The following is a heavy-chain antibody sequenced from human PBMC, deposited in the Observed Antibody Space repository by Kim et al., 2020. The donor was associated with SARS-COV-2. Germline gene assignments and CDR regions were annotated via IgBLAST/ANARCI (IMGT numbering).Heavy chain of an antibody. Sequence: AAGKVSCKASGYTLNSYAMHWVRQAPGQSLEWMGWINAGNGNGKYSQKFQGRITITRDTSASTAYMELSSLRSEDTAVYYCARGHSLLGFDYWGQGALVTVSS. J-gene: IGHJ4*02. CDR1: GYTLNSYA. V-gene: IGHV1-3*01. CDR2: INAGNGNG. D-gene: IGHD2-15*01. CDR3: ARGHSLLGFDY.